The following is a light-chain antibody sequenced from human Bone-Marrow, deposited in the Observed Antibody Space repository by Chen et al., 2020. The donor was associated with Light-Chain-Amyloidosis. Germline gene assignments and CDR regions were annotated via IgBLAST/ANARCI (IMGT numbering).Light chain of an antibody. J-gene: IGKJ4*01. CDR2: GSS. CDR1: QTISSNY. CDR3: QQYGTSPLP. Sequence: EIVLTQSPGTLSLSPGEGANLSCRASQTISSNYLTWYQQKFGQAPRLLIYGSSSRATGIPDRFTGSGSGTDCTLTINRLEPEDFAMYYCQQYGTSPLPFGVGTKVEIK. V-gene: IGKV3-20*01.